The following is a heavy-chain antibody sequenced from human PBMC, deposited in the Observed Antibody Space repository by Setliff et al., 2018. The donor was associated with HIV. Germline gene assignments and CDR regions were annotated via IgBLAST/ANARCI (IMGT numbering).Heavy chain of an antibody. D-gene: IGHD3-3*01. CDR1: GGSISSGSHY. V-gene: IGHV4-61*09. CDR2: IHTSGST. CDR3: ARGREWTHLDY. J-gene: IGHJ4*02. Sequence: PSETLSLTCTVSGGSISSGSHYWTWIRQPAGKGLEWIGHIHTSGSTNYDLSLMSRVTISVDTSKNQFSLKLSSVTAADTAVYYCARGREWTHLDYWGQGTLVTVSS.